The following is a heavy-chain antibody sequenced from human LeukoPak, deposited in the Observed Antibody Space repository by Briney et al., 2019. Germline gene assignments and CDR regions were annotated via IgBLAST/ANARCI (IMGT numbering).Heavy chain of an antibody. V-gene: IGHV3-30*03. J-gene: IGHJ4*02. D-gene: IGHD3-3*01. CDR3: ARDRDFGVVTPWCDY. Sequence: GGSLRLSCVVSGFTFRGYGIHWVRRAPGKGLEWVAIISYDGSVKYYGDSVRGRFSISRDNSKNTVYLQMNSLRADDTAVYYCARDRDFGVVTPWCDYWGQGVLVTVSS. CDR2: ISYDGSVK. CDR1: GFTFRGYG.